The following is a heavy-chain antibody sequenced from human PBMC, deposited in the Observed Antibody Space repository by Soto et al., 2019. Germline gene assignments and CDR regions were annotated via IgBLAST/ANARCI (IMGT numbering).Heavy chain of an antibody. CDR1: GFTFSSYV. Sequence: QVQLVESGGGVVQPGGSLRLSCSVSGFTFSSYVLHWVRQAPGKGLEWVAVIWLDGSNKFYADSVKGRFTISRDNSKDTLYLLMTMVRAEDTAVYYRATDPSVTGLCATSSACTSMDVWGKAPSVTVSP. V-gene: IGHV3-33*01. CDR3: ATDPSVTGLCATSSACTSMDV. D-gene: IGHD2-15*01. CDR2: IWLDGSNK. J-gene: IGHJ6*04.